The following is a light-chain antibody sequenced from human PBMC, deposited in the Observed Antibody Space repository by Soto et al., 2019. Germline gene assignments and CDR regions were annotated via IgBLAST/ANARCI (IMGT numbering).Light chain of an antibody. J-gene: IGLJ2*01. CDR2: QDG. CDR1: KLGDKY. V-gene: IGLV3-1*01. Sequence: SYELTQPPSVSVSPGQTASVTCSGNKLGDKYVSWYQQKAGQSPVVVIYQDGKRPSGIPERFSGSNSGNTATLTISGTQAMDEGEYFCAAWDSNTVVLGGGTKLTVL. CDR3: AAWDSNTVV.